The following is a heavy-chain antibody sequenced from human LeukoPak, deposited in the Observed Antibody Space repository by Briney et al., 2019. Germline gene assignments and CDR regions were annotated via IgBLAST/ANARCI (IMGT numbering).Heavy chain of an antibody. V-gene: IGHV3-23*01. Sequence: GGSLRLSCAASGFTFSSYAMSWVRQAPGKGLEWVSAISGSGGSTYYADSVKGRFTIPRDNSKNTLYLQMNSLRAEDTAVYYCAKARRYCSSTSCPVGNYWGQGTLVTVSS. CDR1: GFTFSSYA. J-gene: IGHJ4*02. CDR3: AKARRYCSSTSCPVGNY. D-gene: IGHD2-2*01. CDR2: ISGSGGST.